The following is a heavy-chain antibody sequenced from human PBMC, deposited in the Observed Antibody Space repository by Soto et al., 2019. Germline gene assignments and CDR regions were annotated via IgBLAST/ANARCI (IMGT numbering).Heavy chain of an antibody. CDR1: GGSISSSNW. Sequence: SETLSLTCAVSGGSISSSNWWSWVRQPPGKGLEWIGEIYHSGSTNYNPSLKSRVTISVDKSKNQFSLKLSSVTAADTAVYYCARDGRQLVTYYYGMDVWGQGTTVTV. J-gene: IGHJ6*02. CDR2: IYHSGST. D-gene: IGHD6-13*01. V-gene: IGHV4-4*02. CDR3: ARDGRQLVTYYYGMDV.